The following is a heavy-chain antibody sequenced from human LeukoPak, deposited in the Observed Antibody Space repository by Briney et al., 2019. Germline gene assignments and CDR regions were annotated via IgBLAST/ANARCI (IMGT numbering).Heavy chain of an antibody. CDR2: ISAYNGNT. J-gene: IGHJ3*02. D-gene: IGHD5-24*01. CDR3: ARIRDGYNDAYDI. Sequence: ASVKVSCKASGYTFTSYGISWVRQAPGQGLEWMGWISAYNGNTNYAQKLQGRVTLTRDTSTSAVYMELSSLRSEDTAIYYCARIRDGYNDAYDIWGQGTVVTVPS. CDR1: GYTFTSYG. V-gene: IGHV1-18*01.